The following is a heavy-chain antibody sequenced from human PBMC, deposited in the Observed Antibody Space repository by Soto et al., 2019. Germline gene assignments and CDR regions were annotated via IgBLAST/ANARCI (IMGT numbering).Heavy chain of an antibody. D-gene: IGHD3-22*01. CDR2: INPSGGST. CDR1: GYTFTSYY. J-gene: IGHJ5*02. CDR3: ARVGESGDSSGAPMNWFDP. Sequence: QVQLVQSGAEVKKPGASVKVSCKASGYTFTSYYMHWVRQAPGQGLEWMGIINPSGGSTSYAQKFQGRVTMTRDTSTSTVYMELSSLRSEDTAVYYCARVGESGDSSGAPMNWFDPWGQGTLVTVSS. V-gene: IGHV1-46*01.